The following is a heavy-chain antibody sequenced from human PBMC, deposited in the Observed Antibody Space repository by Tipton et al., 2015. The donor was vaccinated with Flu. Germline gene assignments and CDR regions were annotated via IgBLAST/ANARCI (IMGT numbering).Heavy chain of an antibody. Sequence: TLSLTCTVSGGSISSYYWSWIRQPPGKGLEWIGYIYYSGSTNYNPPLKSRVTISVDTSKNQFSLKLSSVTADTAVYYCARSVAVAAPGWFDPWGQGTLVTVSS. CDR2: IYYSGST. J-gene: IGHJ5*02. V-gene: IGHV4-59*01. CDR3: ARSVAVAAPGWFDP. CDR1: GGSISSYY. D-gene: IGHD6-19*01.